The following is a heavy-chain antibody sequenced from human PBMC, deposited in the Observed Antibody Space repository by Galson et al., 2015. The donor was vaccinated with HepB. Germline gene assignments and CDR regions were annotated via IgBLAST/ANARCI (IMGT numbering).Heavy chain of an antibody. CDR1: GFTFSSYG. CDR3: AKNYGDYIYDPFDL. J-gene: IGHJ4*02. V-gene: IGHV3-33*03. D-gene: IGHD4-17*01. CDR2: ISADGTKR. Sequence: SLRLSCAASGFTFSSYGMHWVRQAPGKGLEWVSVISADGTKRHYADSVRGRFTLSRDNSKNTLYLQMDDLRLEDTAIYFCAKNYGDYIYDPFDLWGRGTLVTVSS.